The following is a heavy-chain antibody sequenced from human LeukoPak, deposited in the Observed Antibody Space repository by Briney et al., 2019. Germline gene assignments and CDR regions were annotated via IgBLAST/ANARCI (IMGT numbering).Heavy chain of an antibody. V-gene: IGHV3-74*01. D-gene: IGHD3-22*01. CDR3: ARWSVIKLYGGG. Sequence: GGSLRLSCAASGFTFNRYWMHWVRQAPGKGLVWVSRINTDGSSTTYADSVKGRFTISRDNGKNALYLQMHSLRAEDTAVYYCARWSVIKLYGGGWGQGTLVTVSS. J-gene: IGHJ4*02. CDR1: GFTFNRYW. CDR2: INTDGSST.